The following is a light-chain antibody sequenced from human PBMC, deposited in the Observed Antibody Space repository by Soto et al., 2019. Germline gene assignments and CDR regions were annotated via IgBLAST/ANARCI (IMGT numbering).Light chain of an antibody. Sequence: QSALTQPASVSGSPGQSITISCTGTSSDVGSYNTVSWYQQHPGKAPKLMIFEDTERPSGVSHRFSASKSVTTAYLSISGLQDEDEAYYYCCSSAGDTLVVFGGGTKLTVL. CDR1: SSDVGSYNT. V-gene: IGLV2-23*01. CDR2: EDT. J-gene: IGLJ2*01. CDR3: CSSAGDTLVV.